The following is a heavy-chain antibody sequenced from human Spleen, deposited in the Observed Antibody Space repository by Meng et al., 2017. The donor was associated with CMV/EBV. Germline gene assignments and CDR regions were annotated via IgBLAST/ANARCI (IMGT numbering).Heavy chain of an antibody. V-gene: IGHV3-48*04. J-gene: IGHJ6*02. D-gene: IGHD3-3*01. CDR3: ARDYEGLGDV. CDR1: GFTFSSYS. Sequence: GESLKISCAASGFTFSSYSMNWVRQAPGKGLEWVSYISSSSSTIYYADSVKGRFTISRDNAKNSLYLQMNSLRAEDTAVYYCARDYEGLGDVWGQGTTVTVSS. CDR2: ISSSSSTI.